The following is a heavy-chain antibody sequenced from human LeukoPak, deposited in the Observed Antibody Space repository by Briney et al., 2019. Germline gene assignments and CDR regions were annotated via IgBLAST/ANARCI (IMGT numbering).Heavy chain of an antibody. CDR2: INPNSGGT. V-gene: IGHV1-2*04. Sequence: ASVKVSCKASGYTFTDYYMHWVRQAPGQGLGRMGWINPNSGGTYSAQKFQGWVTMTRDTSISTAYMELSRVTSDDTAVYYCARANALHCSSTSCLFDYWGQGTLVTVSS. J-gene: IGHJ4*02. D-gene: IGHD2-2*01. CDR3: ARANALHCSSTSCLFDY. CDR1: GYTFTDYY.